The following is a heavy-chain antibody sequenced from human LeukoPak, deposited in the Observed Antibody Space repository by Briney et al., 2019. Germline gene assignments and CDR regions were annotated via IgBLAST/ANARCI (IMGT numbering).Heavy chain of an antibody. J-gene: IGHJ5*02. CDR1: GYTFTSYY. Sequence: ASVKVSCKASGYTFTSYYMHWVRQAPGQELGWMGIINPSGGSTTYAQKFQGSITMTRDTSTSTVYMELSSLRSEDTAVYYCARGDNWNWGLDPWGQGTLVTVSS. V-gene: IGHV1-46*03. CDR3: ARGDNWNWGLDP. CDR2: INPSGGST. D-gene: IGHD1-7*01.